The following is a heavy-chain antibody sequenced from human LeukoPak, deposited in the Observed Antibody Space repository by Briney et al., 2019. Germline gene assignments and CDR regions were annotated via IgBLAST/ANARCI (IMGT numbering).Heavy chain of an antibody. CDR1: GYTFTSYY. D-gene: IGHD3-10*01. V-gene: IGHV1-46*01. CDR2: INPSGGST. Sequence: ASVKVSCKASGYTFTSYYMHWVRQAPGQGLEWMGIINPSGGSTSYAQKFQGRVTMTRDMSTSTVYMELSSLRSEDTAVYYCARDPITMVRGVTYYYYYMDVWGKGTTVTVSS. J-gene: IGHJ6*03. CDR3: ARDPITMVRGVTYYYYYMDV.